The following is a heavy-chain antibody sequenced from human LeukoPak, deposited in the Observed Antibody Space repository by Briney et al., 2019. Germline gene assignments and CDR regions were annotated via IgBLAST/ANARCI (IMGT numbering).Heavy chain of an antibody. D-gene: IGHD3-22*01. CDR2: INPSGGST. Sequence: ASVKVSCKASGYTFTSYYMHWVRQAPGQGLELMGIINPSGGSTSYAQKFQGRVTMTRDTSTSTVYMELSSLRSEDTAVYYCARSGVRYDSSGPFDYWGQGTLVTVSS. V-gene: IGHV1-46*01. CDR3: ARSGVRYDSSGPFDY. J-gene: IGHJ4*02. CDR1: GYTFTSYY.